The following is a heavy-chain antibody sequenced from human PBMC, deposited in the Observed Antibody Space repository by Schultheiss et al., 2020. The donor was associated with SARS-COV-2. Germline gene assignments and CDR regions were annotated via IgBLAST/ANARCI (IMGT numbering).Heavy chain of an antibody. D-gene: IGHD4-23*01. Sequence: GGSLRLSCAASGFTFSSYAMSWIRQAPGKGLVWVSRINSDGSSTSYADSVKGRFTISRDNAKNSLYLQMNSLRAEDTAVYYCARTPYHTVVTPDPFDPWGQGTLVTVSS. CDR1: GFTFSSYA. CDR3: ARTPYHTVVTPDPFDP. V-gene: IGHV3-74*01. J-gene: IGHJ5*02. CDR2: INSDGSST.